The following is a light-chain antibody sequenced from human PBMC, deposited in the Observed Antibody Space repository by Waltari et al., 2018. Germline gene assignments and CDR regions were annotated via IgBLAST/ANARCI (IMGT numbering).Light chain of an antibody. CDR3: VLYMGNGISI. Sequence: QAVVTQEPSFSVSPGGTVTLTCGLSSGSVPTRHYPSWYQQIPGQAPRAPIYTTNTRSSGVPGRFSGSILGNRAALTITGAQADDESNYYCVLYMGNGISIFGGGTKLTVL. V-gene: IGLV8-61*01. CDR2: TTN. J-gene: IGLJ2*01. CDR1: SGSVPTRHY.